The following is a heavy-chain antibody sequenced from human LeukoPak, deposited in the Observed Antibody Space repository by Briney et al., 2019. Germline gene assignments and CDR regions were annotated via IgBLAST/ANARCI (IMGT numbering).Heavy chain of an antibody. V-gene: IGHV5-51*01. CDR1: GYRFSTYW. CDR3: ARTMGSWYTDAFDI. CDR2: IYPGDSDT. Sequence: GESLKISCKGSGYRFSTYWIGWVRQMPGKGLEWMGIIYPGDSDTRYSPSFQGQVTISADKSISAAHLQWSSLKASDTAMYYCARTMGSWYTDAFDIWGQGTMVTVTS. D-gene: IGHD6-13*01. J-gene: IGHJ3*02.